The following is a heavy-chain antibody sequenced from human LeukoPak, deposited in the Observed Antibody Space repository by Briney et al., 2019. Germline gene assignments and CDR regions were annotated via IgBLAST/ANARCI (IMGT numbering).Heavy chain of an antibody. J-gene: IGHJ4*02. CDR2: IIPIFGTA. V-gene: IGHV1-69*05. Sequence: ASVKVPCKASGGTFSSYAISWVRQAPGQGLEWMGGIIPIFGTANYAQKFQGRVTITTDESTSTAYMELSSLRSEDTAVYYCARDPMVRGGLGGYWGQGTLVTVSS. CDR3: ARDPMVRGGLGGY. CDR1: GGTFSSYA. D-gene: IGHD3-10*01.